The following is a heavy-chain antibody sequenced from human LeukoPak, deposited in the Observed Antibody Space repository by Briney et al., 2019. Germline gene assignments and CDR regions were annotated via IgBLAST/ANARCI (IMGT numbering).Heavy chain of an antibody. CDR1: GGSISSYY. CDR3: ARHAITMIVVELNGMDV. V-gene: IGHV4-59*08. Sequence: SETLSLTCTVSGGSISSYYWSWIRQPPGKGLEWIGYIYYGGSTNYNPSLKSRVTISVDTSKNQFSLKLSSVTAADTAVYYCARHAITMIVVELNGMDVWGQGTTVTVSS. J-gene: IGHJ6*02. CDR2: IYYGGST. D-gene: IGHD3-22*01.